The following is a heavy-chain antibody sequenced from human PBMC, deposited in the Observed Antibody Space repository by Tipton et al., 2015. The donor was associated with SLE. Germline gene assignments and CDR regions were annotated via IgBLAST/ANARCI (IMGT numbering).Heavy chain of an antibody. J-gene: IGHJ6*02. CDR2: ISASGGST. V-gene: IGHV3-23*01. D-gene: IGHD2-2*01. CDR3: AKDRQTDCSCTSCYLTNYFQCGMDI. Sequence: SLRLSCAASGFTFNNYAMAWVRQPPGRGLEWVSVISASGGSTYYADSVKGRITISRDNSKNTLYLQMNSLGTEDTAVYYCAKDRQTDCSCTSCYLTNYFQCGMDIWRQVSTVCVPS. CDR1: GFTFNNYA.